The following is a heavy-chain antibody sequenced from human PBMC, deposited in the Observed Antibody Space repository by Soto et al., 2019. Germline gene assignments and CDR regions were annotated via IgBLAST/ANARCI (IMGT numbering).Heavy chain of an antibody. Sequence: GSLRLCCAASVFTFSSYAMSWVRQAPGKGLEWVSAISGSGGSTYYADSVKGRFTISRDNSKNTLYLQMNSLRAEDTAVYYCAKDRSRGYSYGYFDYWGQGTLVTVSS. CDR1: VFTFSSYA. J-gene: IGHJ4*02. CDR2: ISGSGGST. D-gene: IGHD5-18*01. V-gene: IGHV3-23*01. CDR3: AKDRSRGYSYGYFDY.